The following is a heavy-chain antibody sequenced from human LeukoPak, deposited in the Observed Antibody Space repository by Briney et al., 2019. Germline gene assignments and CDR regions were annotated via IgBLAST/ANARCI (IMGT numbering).Heavy chain of an antibody. V-gene: IGHV1-46*01. CDR2: INPSGGST. Sequence: GASVKVSCKASGYTFTSYYMHWVRQAPGQGLEWMGIINPSGGSTSYAQKFQGRVTMTSDMSTSTVYMELSSLRSEDTAVYYCARIGSSYLPYFAYWGQGTLVTVSS. CDR3: ARIGSSYLPYFAY. J-gene: IGHJ4*02. D-gene: IGHD5-12*01. CDR1: GYTFTSYY.